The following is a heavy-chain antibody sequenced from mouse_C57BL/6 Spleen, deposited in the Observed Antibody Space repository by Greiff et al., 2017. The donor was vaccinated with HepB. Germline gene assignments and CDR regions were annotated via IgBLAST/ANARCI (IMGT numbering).Heavy chain of an antibody. Sequence: QVQLQQPGAELVRPGTSVKLSCKASGYTFTSYWMHWVKQRPGQGLEWIGVIDPSDSYTNYNQKFKGKATLTVDTSSSTAYMQLSSLTSEDSAVYYCARNYYGSSYYFDDWGQGTTLTVSS. CDR1: GYTFTSYW. CDR2: IDPSDSYT. CDR3: ARNYYGSSYYFDD. V-gene: IGHV1-59*01. J-gene: IGHJ2*01. D-gene: IGHD1-1*01.